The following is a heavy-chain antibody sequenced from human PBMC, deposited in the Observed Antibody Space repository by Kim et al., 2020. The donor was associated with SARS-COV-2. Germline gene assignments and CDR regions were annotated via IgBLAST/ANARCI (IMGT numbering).Heavy chain of an antibody. J-gene: IGHJ4*02. CDR1: GFTFSSYG. V-gene: IGHV3-33*06. D-gene: IGHD1-26*01. CDR3: AKGIVGDNLLVDD. CDR2: IWYDGSGQ. Sequence: GGSLRLSCAASGFTFSSYGMHWIRQAPGKGLEWVAVIWYDGSGQYYADSVKGRFTISRDNSKNILYLQMNNVRAEDTVVYFCAKGIVGDNLLVDDWGQGTLVTVSS.